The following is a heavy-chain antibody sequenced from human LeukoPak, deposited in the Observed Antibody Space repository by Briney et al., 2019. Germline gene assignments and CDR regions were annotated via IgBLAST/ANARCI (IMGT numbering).Heavy chain of an antibody. CDR3: ARGIPVYGSSWSYYFDY. CDR1: GGSISSGSYY. V-gene: IGHV4-61*02. D-gene: IGHD6-13*01. CDR2: IYTSGST. J-gene: IGHJ4*02. Sequence: PSETLSLTCTVSGGSISSGSYYWSWIRQPAGKGLEWIGRIYTSGSTNYNPSLKSRVTISVDTSKNQFSLKLSSVTAEDTAVYYCARGIPVYGSSWSYYFDYWGQGTLVTVSS.